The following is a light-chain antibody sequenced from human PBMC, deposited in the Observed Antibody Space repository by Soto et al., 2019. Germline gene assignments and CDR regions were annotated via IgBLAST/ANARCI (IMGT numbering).Light chain of an antibody. Sequence: IVLTHSPGTLSFSPGEMATLSFRASHSVSDYLAWYQQRPGQAPRLLIFGASTRATGFPARFSGSGSGTEFTLTISSLQSEDFAVYYCQQYKDWPHTFGQGTKVDIK. CDR1: HSVSDY. CDR2: GAS. J-gene: IGKJ1*01. V-gene: IGKV3-15*01. CDR3: QQYKDWPHT.